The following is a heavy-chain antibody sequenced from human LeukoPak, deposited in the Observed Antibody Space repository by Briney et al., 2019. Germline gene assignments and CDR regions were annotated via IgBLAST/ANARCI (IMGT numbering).Heavy chain of an antibody. D-gene: IGHD4-17*01. CDR1: GFTFSSHA. CDR2: IRGDGATI. Sequence: GGSLRLSCAASGFTFSSHAMTWVRQAPGRGLEWVSAIRGDGATIFYGDSVKGRITVSRDNSKNTLYLQMNSLRAEDTAVYYCARDQFGEYFRGADYWGQGTRVTVSS. V-gene: IGHV3-23*01. CDR3: ARDQFGEYFRGADY. J-gene: IGHJ4*02.